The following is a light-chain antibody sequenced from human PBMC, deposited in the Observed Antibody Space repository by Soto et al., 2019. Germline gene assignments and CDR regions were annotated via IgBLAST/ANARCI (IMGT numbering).Light chain of an antibody. CDR1: SSDVGGYNY. J-gene: IGLJ1*01. CDR2: EVS. CDR3: RSYTSSSTLV. Sequence: QSALTQPASVSGSPGQSITISCTGTSSDVGGYNYVSWYQQHPGKAPKLMIYEVSNRPSGVSNRFSGSKSGNTASLTISGLPSADEADYDCRSYTSSSTLVFGTGTKLTVL. V-gene: IGLV2-14*01.